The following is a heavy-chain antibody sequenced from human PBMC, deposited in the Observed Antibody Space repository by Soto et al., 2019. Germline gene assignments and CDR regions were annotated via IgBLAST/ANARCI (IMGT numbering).Heavy chain of an antibody. D-gene: IGHD3-9*01. CDR1: CGSIGTYY. CDR2: IYYRGNT. V-gene: IGHV4-59*08. CDR3: ARHPGYYDILTGYTTYYFDY. J-gene: IGHJ4*02. Sequence: PSETLSLTCTVSCGSIGTYYWGWIRQPPGKGLEWIGYIYYRGNTDYNPSLKSRVTISLDTPKNQFSLKLSSVTAADTAVYYCARHPGYYDILTGYTTYYFDYWGQGILVTVSS.